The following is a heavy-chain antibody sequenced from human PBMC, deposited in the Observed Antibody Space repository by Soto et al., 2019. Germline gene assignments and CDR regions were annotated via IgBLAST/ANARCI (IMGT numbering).Heavy chain of an antibody. CDR3: ARHGSEPRYCYYGMDV. V-gene: IGHV1-69*12. D-gene: IGHD3-10*01. CDR1: GGTFSSYA. J-gene: IGHJ6*02. Sequence: QVQLVQSGAEVKKPGSSVKVSCKASGGTFSSYAISWVRQAPGQGLEWMGGIISLFGTANYAQKFQGRVTIPADESTSTAYMELSSLRSEDTAVYYWARHGSEPRYCYYGMDVWGQGTTVTVSS. CDR2: IISLFGTA.